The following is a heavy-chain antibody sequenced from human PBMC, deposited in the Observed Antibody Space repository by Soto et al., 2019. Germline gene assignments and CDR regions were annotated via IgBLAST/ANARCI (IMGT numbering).Heavy chain of an antibody. CDR3: ARDAMDYDLYYYGMDV. D-gene: IGHD3-3*01. V-gene: IGHV3-33*01. CDR1: GFTFSSYG. CDR2: IWYDGSNK. Sequence: GGSLRLSCAASGFTFSSYGMHWVRQAPGKGLEWVAVIWYDGSNKYYADSVKGRFTISRDNSKNTLYLQMNSLRAEDTAVYYCARDAMDYDLYYYGMDVWGQGTTVTVSS. J-gene: IGHJ6*02.